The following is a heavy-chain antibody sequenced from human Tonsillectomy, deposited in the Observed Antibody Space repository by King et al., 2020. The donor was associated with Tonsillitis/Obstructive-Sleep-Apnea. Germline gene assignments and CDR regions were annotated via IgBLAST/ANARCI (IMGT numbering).Heavy chain of an antibody. J-gene: IGHJ4*02. CDR2: ISSSSSYT. Sequence: VQLVESGGGLVKPGGSLRLSCAASGFTFSDYYMSWIRQAPGKGLEWVSYISSSSSYTNYADYVKGRFTISRDNAKNSLYLQMNSLRAEDTAVYYCARAAYDFWSGSLYYFDYWGQGTLVTVSS. D-gene: IGHD3-3*01. CDR1: GFTFSDYY. CDR3: ARAAYDFWSGSLYYFDY. V-gene: IGHV3-11*05.